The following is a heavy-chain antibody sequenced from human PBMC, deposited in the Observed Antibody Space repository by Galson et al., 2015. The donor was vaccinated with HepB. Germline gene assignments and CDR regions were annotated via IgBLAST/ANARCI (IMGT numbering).Heavy chain of an antibody. J-gene: IGHJ4*02. CDR3: ARRAYSSSWFTKPFDY. D-gene: IGHD6-13*01. V-gene: IGHV5-51*01. CDR1: GYSFTSYW. Sequence: QSGAEVKKPGESLKISCTGSGYSFTSYWIGWVRQMPGKGLEWMGIIYPGDSDTRYSPSFQGQVTISADKFISTAYLQWSSLKASGTAMYYCARRAYSSSWFTKPFDYWGQGTLVTVSS. CDR2: IYPGDSDT.